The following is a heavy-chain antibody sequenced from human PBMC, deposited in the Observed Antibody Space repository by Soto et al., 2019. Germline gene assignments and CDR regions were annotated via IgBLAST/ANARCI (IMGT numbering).Heavy chain of an antibody. CDR3: ARDPGTKNKKYHYYGMDV. V-gene: IGHV5-51*01. J-gene: IGHJ6*02. Sequence: PGESLKISCKGSGYNFTSYWIGWVRQMPGKGPEWMGIIYPGDSDTRYSPTCQGQVTMAADKTISTAYLKWSSLKAKDTAMYYCARDPGTKNKKYHYYGMDVWGQGTTVTVSS. CDR1: GYNFTSYW. CDR2: IYPGDSDT.